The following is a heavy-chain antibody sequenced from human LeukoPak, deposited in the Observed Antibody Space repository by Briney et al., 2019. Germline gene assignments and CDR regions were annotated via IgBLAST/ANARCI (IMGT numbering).Heavy chain of an antibody. J-gene: IGHJ4*02. Sequence: GGSLRLSCAASGFTFSTYGMTWVRQVPGKGLEWVSAISGSGGNTYYADSVKGRFTISRDNSNNTLYLQMNSLRAEDTAVYYCAKDRGYWGQGTLVTVSS. CDR1: GFTFSTYG. V-gene: IGHV3-23*01. CDR2: ISGSGGNT. CDR3: AKDRGY.